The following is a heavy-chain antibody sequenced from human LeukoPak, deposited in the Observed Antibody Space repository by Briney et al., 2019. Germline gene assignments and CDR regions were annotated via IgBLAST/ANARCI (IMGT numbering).Heavy chain of an antibody. J-gene: IGHJ1*01. CDR2: ISRTGSTI. V-gene: IGHV3-48*03. D-gene: IGHD7-27*01. CDR1: GFTFSSYE. Sequence: GGSVPLSCAVSGFTFSSYEMNWVRQAPGKGLEWVSYISRTGSTIYYADSVKGRFTISRDNAKNSLYLQMNSLRVEDTAIYYCARSDWGYWGEGTRVRLSS. CDR3: ARSDWGY.